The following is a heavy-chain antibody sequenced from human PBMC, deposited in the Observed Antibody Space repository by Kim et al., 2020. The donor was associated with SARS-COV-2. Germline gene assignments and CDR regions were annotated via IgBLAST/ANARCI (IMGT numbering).Heavy chain of an antibody. D-gene: IGHD6-6*01. J-gene: IGHJ6*02. CDR1: TFTFSSYA. CDR3: ATLGYSSSWGGMDV. CDR2: ISTSGSTL. V-gene: IGHV3-48*03. Sequence: GGSLRLSCAASTFTFSSYAMNWVRQAPGKGLEWLSYISTSGSTLYYAYSVKGRFTISRDNAKNSLYLQMNSLRAEDTAVYYCATLGYSSSWGGMDVWGQGTTVTVSS.